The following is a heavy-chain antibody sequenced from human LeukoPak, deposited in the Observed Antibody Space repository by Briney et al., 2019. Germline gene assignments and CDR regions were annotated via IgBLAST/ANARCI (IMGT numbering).Heavy chain of an antibody. V-gene: IGHV3-23*01. Sequence: GGSLRLSCAASGFTFSSYAMSWVRQAPGKGLEWVSAISGSGDITYYADSVKGRFTISRDNSKNTVYLQMNNVRAEDTAVYYCAKDGAWLRFDDWGQGTLVTVSS. D-gene: IGHD5-12*01. CDR3: AKDGAWLRFDD. CDR1: GFTFSSYA. J-gene: IGHJ4*02. CDR2: ISGSGDIT.